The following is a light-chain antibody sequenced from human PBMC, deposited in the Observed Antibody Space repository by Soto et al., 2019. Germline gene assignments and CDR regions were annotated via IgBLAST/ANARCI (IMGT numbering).Light chain of an antibody. CDR1: QSVTSR. CDR2: GAS. J-gene: IGKJ4*01. Sequence: EVVMTQSPATLSVSPGERATLSCRASQSVTSRLAWYQQKPGQAPRLLIYGASARATGIPARFSGSGSGTEFPLTINSLQSEDFGVYYCQQYNNWPLTFGGGTKVDIK. V-gene: IGKV3-15*01. CDR3: QQYNNWPLT.